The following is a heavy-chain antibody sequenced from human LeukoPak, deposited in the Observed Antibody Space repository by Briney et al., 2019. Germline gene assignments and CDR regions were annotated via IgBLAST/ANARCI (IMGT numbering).Heavy chain of an antibody. CDR1: GYSFTSYW. CDR3: ARPWDYGDYFSYGN. CDR2: IYPGDSDT. J-gene: IGHJ4*02. D-gene: IGHD4-17*01. V-gene: IGHV5-51*01. Sequence: GESLKISCKGSGYSFTSYWIAWVRQMPRKGLEWMGIIYPGDSDTRYSPSFLGQVTISADKSLNTAYLHWRSLKASDTAMYYCARPWDYGDYFSYGNWGQGTLVTVSS.